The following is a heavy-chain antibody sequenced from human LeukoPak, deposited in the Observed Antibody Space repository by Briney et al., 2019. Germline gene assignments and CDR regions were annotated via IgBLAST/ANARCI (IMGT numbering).Heavy chain of an antibody. J-gene: IGHJ3*02. CDR1: GFTFSDYY. CDR3: AKIRGSGSYRAFDI. V-gene: IGHV3-11*01. Sequence: GGSLRLSCAASGFTFSDYYMNWIRQAPGKGLEWISYISSSGSTIYYADSVKGRFTISRDNSKNTLYLQMNSLRAEDTAVYYCAKIRGSGSYRAFDIWGQGTMVTVSS. D-gene: IGHD3-10*01. CDR2: ISSSGSTI.